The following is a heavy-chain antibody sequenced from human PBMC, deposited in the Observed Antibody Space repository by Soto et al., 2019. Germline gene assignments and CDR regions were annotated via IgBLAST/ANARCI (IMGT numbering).Heavy chain of an antibody. CDR1: GYTFINYG. CDR2: LNTYNANT. V-gene: IGHV1-18*01. D-gene: IGHD2-15*01. CDR3: ARAQTPTESDF. Sequence: QIQLVQSEGEVRQPGASVKVSCKTSGYTFINYGVTWVRQRPGQGLEWMGWLNTYNANTKSAQKLQGRVTMTADTAASTAYVELRCLRSDDTAVYFCARAQTPTESDFWGQGTLVIVSS. J-gene: IGHJ4*02.